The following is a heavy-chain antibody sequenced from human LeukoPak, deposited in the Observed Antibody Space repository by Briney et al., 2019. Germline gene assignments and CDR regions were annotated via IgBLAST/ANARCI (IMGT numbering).Heavy chain of an antibody. D-gene: IGHD2-15*01. J-gene: IGHJ4*02. Sequence: GGSLRLSCEASRFTFRNYGMHWDRQAPGKGLEWVAVIWYDGSNQYYVDSVQGRFTVSRDNSKNTVYLQMNRLRAEDTAVYYCARDRGWPAVHFDLWGQGTLVTVPS. CDR2: IWYDGSNQ. V-gene: IGHV3-33*01. CDR3: ARDRGWPAVHFDL. CDR1: RFTFRNYG.